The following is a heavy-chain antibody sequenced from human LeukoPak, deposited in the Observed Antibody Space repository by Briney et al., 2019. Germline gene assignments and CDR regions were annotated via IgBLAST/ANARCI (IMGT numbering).Heavy chain of an antibody. D-gene: IGHD3-10*01. CDR1: GFTFRSNW. J-gene: IGHJ3*02. CDR2: IRPDGSGS. CDR3: TRGRSGANPNALDI. Sequence: GGSLRLSCAASGFTFRSNWMHWVRQAPGKGLVWVSRIRPDGSGSNYADSVKGRFTISRDNAKNTPYLQMNSLRAEDTAIYYCTRGRSGANPNALDIWGQGTMVTVSS. V-gene: IGHV3-74*01.